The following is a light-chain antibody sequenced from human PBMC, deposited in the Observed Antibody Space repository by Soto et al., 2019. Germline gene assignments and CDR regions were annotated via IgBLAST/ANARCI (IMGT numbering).Light chain of an antibody. J-gene: IGKJ2*01. CDR1: QSITTW. CDR3: QQYNSYPHT. V-gene: IGKV1-5*03. CDR2: KAS. Sequence: DIQVTQSPSTLSASVGDRVTITCRASQSITTWLAWYQQKPGKAPKPLLYKASSLESGVTSRFSGSGSGTEFTLTISSLQPDDFATYYCQQYNSYPHTFGPGTKLEIK.